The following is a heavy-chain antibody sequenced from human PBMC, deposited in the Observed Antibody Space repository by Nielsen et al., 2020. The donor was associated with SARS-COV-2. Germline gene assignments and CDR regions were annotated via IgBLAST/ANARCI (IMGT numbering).Heavy chain of an antibody. J-gene: IGHJ4*02. Sequence: WVRQAPGQGLERMGGIIPIFGTANYAQKFQGRVTITADESTSTAYMELSSLRSEDTAVYYCARDQTYYYDSSGLRAFDYWGQGTLVTVSS. CDR3: ARDQTYYYDSSGLRAFDY. CDR2: IIPIFGTA. V-gene: IGHV1-69*01. D-gene: IGHD3-22*01.